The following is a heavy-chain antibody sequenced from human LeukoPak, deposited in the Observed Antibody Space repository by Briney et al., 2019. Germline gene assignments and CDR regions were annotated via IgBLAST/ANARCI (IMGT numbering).Heavy chain of an antibody. Sequence: SETLSLTCTISGGSVSDYYWSWIRQSPGKGLEWIGYIYHTGSTSYSPSLKSRVTISADTSQNQFSLKLSSVTAADTAVYYCASRRLGNDYWGQGTLVTVSS. CDR2: IYHTGST. D-gene: IGHD7-27*01. J-gene: IGHJ4*02. V-gene: IGHV4-59*02. CDR3: ASRRLGNDY. CDR1: GGSVSDYY.